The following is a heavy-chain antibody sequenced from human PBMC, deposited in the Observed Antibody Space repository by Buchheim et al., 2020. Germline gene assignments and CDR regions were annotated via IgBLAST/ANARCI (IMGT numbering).Heavy chain of an antibody. CDR1: GGSISSGGYY. CDR3: ARAKILDIVVVPAANWFDP. J-gene: IGHJ5*02. CDR2: IYYSGST. V-gene: IGHV4-31*03. Sequence: QVQLQESGPGLVKPSQTLSLTCTVSGGSISSGGYYWSWIRQHPGKGLEWIGYIYYSGSTYYNPSLTSRVTISVDTSKNQFSLKLSSVTAADTAVYYCARAKILDIVVVPAANWFDPWGQGTL. D-gene: IGHD2-2*01.